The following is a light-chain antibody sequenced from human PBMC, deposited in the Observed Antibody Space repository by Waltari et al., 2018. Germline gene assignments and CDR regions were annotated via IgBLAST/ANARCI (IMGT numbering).Light chain of an antibody. CDR1: QYINNY. CDR3: QQSYGSPYT. Sequence: IQLTPSPSSLSASVGDRVTIACRSSQYINNYLHWYQQKPGKAPQLLIYAASSLQSGVPSRFSGTESGTDFTLTISSLQPEDFATYYCQQSYGSPYTFGQGTKVEIK. J-gene: IGKJ2*01. CDR2: AAS. V-gene: IGKV1-39*01.